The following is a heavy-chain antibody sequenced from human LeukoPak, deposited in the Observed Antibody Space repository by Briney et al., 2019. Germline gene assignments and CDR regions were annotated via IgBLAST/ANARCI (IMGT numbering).Heavy chain of an antibody. J-gene: IGHJ4*02. Sequence: GGSLRLSCAASGFTFSSYEMNWVRQAPGKGLDWVSYISTSGSTIYYADSVKGRFTISRDNAKNSLYLQMNSLRPEDTAVYYCAKQGLVPATAGDWGQGTLVTVSS. CDR2: ISTSGSTI. V-gene: IGHV3-48*03. CDR3: AKQGLVPATAGD. D-gene: IGHD2-2*01. CDR1: GFTFSSYE.